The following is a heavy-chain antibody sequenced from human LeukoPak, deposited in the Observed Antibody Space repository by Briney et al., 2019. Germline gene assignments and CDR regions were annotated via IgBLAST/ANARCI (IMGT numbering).Heavy chain of an antibody. CDR3: AGTQATLRSGSYFDY. D-gene: IGHD1-26*01. CDR1: GGSINSGDYY. Sequence: SETLSLTCTVSGGSINSGDYYWSWIRQPPGKGLEWIGYIYYSGTTYYNPSLKSRVTISVDTSKNQFSLKLSSVTAADTAVYYCAGTQATLRSGSYFDYWGQGTLVTVSS. J-gene: IGHJ4*02. CDR2: IYYSGTT. V-gene: IGHV4-31*03.